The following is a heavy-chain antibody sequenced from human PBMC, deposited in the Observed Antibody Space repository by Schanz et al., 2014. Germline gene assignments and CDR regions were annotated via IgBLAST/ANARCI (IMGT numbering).Heavy chain of an antibody. V-gene: IGHV3-21*01. J-gene: IGHJ4*02. CDR1: GFTVSSNY. Sequence: EVQLVESGGGLVRPGGSLRLSCAASGFTVSSNYMSWVRQAPGKGLEWVSSISSSSSYISYADSVKGRFTISRDNAKNSLFLQMNSLRAEDTAVYYCAGGEYQLLYGNWGQGTLVTVSS. CDR2: ISSSSSYI. D-gene: IGHD2-2*02. CDR3: AGGEYQLLYGN.